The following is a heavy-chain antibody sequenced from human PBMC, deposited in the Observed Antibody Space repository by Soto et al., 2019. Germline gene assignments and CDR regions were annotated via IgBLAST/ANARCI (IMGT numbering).Heavy chain of an antibody. Sequence: GGSLRLSCAASGFTFDDYAMHWVRQAPGKGLEWVSGISWNSGSIGYADSVKGRFTISRDNAKNSLYLQMNSLRAEDTALYYCAKDNDFWSGSLDYWGQGTLVTVSS. CDR1: GFTFDDYA. D-gene: IGHD3-3*01. V-gene: IGHV3-9*01. CDR3: AKDNDFWSGSLDY. CDR2: ISWNSGSI. J-gene: IGHJ4*02.